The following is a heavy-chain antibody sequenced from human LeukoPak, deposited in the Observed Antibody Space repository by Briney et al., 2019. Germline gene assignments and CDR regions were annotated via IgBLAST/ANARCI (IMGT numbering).Heavy chain of an antibody. V-gene: IGHV4-34*01. Sequence: PSETLSLTCAVYGGSFSGYYWSWIRLPPGKGLEWIGEINHSGSTNYNPSLKSRVTISVDTSKNQFSLKLSSVTAADTAVYYCAKIIRYQLLFRIDPWGQGTLVTVSS. J-gene: IGHJ5*02. CDR2: INHSGST. CDR1: GGSFSGYY. CDR3: AKIIRYQLLFRIDP. D-gene: IGHD2-2*01.